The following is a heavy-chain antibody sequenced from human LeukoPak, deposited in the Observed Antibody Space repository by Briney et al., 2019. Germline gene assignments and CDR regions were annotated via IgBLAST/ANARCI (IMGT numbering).Heavy chain of an antibody. Sequence: ASVKVSCKASGYTFTSYGISWVRQAPGQGLEWMGWISAYNGNTNYAQKLQGRVTMTTDTSTSTAYMELRSLRSDDTAVYYCARVVVNYVNKGFDYGAREPWSPSPQ. CDR3: ARVVVNYVNKGFDY. D-gene: IGHD3-22*01. J-gene: IGHJ4*02. CDR2: ISAYNGNT. V-gene: IGHV1-18*01. CDR1: GYTFTSYG.